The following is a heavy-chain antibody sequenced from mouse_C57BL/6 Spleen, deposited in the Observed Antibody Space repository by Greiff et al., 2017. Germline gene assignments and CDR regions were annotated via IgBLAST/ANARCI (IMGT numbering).Heavy chain of an antibody. CDR1: GYSFTDYE. Sequence: VKLVESGAELVRPGASVTLSCKASGYSFTDYEMHWVKQKPLHGLEWIGAIDPYTGGTAYNQKFKGKAILTADKSSSTAYMELRSLTSEDSAVYYCTRSGDIGGGAYWGQGTLVTVSA. V-gene: IGHV1-15*01. CDR2: IDPYTGGT. CDR3: TRSGDIGGGAY. J-gene: IGHJ3*01. D-gene: IGHD3-1*01.